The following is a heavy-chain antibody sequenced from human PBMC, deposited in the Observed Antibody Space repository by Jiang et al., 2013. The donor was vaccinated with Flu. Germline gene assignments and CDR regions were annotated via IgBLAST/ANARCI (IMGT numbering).Heavy chain of an antibody. J-gene: IGHJ6*01. Sequence: GAEVKKPGESLKISCKGSGYSFTTYWIGWVRQMPGKGLEWMGFIYSADSDIRYSPSFQGQVTISADKSISTAYLRWGSLKSSDTAMYYCVRGATIGGGTTYYGMDLWGPRDHGHRLL. CDR1: GYSFTTYW. D-gene: IGHD5-24*01. CDR3: VRGATIGGGTTYYGMDL. CDR2: IYSADSDI. V-gene: IGHV5-51*01.